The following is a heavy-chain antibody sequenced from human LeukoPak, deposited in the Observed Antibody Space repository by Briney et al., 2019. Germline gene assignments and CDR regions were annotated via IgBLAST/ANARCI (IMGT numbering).Heavy chain of an antibody. CDR2: ISSSSSTI. D-gene: IGHD1-26*01. CDR3: ASAGATLHAFDI. CDR1: GFTFSSYS. Sequence: GGSLRLSCAASGFTFSSYSMNWVRQAPGKGLEGVSYISSSSSTIYYADSVKGRFTISRDNAKNSLYLQMNSLRAEDTAVYYCASAGATLHAFDIWGQETMVTVSS. J-gene: IGHJ3*02. V-gene: IGHV3-48*04.